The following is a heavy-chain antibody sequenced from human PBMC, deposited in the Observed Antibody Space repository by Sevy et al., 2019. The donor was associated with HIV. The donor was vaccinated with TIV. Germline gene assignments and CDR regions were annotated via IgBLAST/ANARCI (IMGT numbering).Heavy chain of an antibody. J-gene: IGHJ6*02. D-gene: IGHD6-13*01. V-gene: IGHV1-69*13. Sequence: ASVKVSCKASGGTFSSYAISWVRQAPGQGLEWMGGIIPIFGTANYAQKFQGRVTITADESTSTDYMELSSLRSQDTAVYYCARARQQLGNYYYYGMDVWGQGTTVTVSS. CDR2: IIPIFGTA. CDR3: ARARQQLGNYYYYGMDV. CDR1: GGTFSSYA.